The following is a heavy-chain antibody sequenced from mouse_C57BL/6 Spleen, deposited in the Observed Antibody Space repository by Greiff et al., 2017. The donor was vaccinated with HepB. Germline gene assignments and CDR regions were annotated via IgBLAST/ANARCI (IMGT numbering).Heavy chain of an antibody. V-gene: IGHV1-54*01. CDR2: INPGSGGT. D-gene: IGHD1-3*01. CDR3: ARSGGLSSFDY. CDR1: GYAFTNYL. J-gene: IGHJ2*01. Sequence: VKVVESGAELVRPGTSVKVSCKASGYAFTNYLIEWVKQRPGQGLEWIGVINPGSGGTNYNEKFKGKATLTADKSSSTAYMQLSSLTSEDSAVYFCARSGGLSSFDYWGQGTTLTVSS.